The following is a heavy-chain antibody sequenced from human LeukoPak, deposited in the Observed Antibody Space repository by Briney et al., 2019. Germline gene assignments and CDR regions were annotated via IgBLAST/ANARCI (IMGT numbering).Heavy chain of an antibody. CDR3: ARDFGRYGDYFYFDY. D-gene: IGHD4-17*01. J-gene: IGHJ4*02. CDR1: GGSSSSYY. V-gene: IGHV4-4*07. Sequence: KPSETLSLTCTVSGGSSSSYYWSWIRQPAGKGLEWIGRIYTSGSTNYNPSLKSRVTMSVDTSKNQFSLKLSSVTAADTAVYYCARDFGRYGDYFYFDYWGQGTLVTVSS. CDR2: IYTSGST.